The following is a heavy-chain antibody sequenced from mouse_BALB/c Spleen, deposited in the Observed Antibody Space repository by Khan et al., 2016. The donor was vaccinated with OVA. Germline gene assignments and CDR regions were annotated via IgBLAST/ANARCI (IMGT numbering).Heavy chain of an antibody. CDR1: GYTFTSNT. CDR2: INPRSSYT. Sequence: QVQLKESGAELARPGASVKMSCKASGYTFTSNTMHWVKQRPGQGLEWIGYINPRSSYTNYNQKFKDKATLTADKSSSTAYMQLRSLTSEDSAVYYCARRTTEYTMDYWGQGTSVTVAS. D-gene: IGHD2-14*01. CDR3: ARRTTEYTMDY. V-gene: IGHV1-4*01. J-gene: IGHJ4*01.